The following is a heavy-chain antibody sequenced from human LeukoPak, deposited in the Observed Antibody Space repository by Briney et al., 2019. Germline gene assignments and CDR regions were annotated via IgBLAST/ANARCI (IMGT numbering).Heavy chain of an antibody. D-gene: IGHD6-19*01. V-gene: IGHV3-11*01. CDR3: ARDLLGSSGWYRDAFDI. CDR2: ISSSGSTI. J-gene: IGHJ3*02. CDR1: GFTFSDYY. Sequence: GGSLGLSCAASGFTFSDYYMSWIRQAPGQGLEWVSYISSSGSTIYYADSVKGRFTISRDNAKNSLYLQMNSLRAEDTAVYYCARDLLGSSGWYRDAFDIWGQGTMVTVSS.